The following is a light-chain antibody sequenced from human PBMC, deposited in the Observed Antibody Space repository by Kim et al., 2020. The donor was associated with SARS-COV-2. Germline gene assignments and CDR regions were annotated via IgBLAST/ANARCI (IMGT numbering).Light chain of an antibody. CDR1: NIGTKN. J-gene: IGLJ2*01. V-gene: IGLV3-9*01. Sequence: SYELTQPLSVSVALGQTARIPCGGNNIGTKNVHWYQQKPGQAPVLVIYRDSNRPSGIPERFSGSNSGSTATLTISRAQAGDEADYYCQVWDSSTVVFGGGTKLTVL. CDR2: RDS. CDR3: QVWDSSTVV.